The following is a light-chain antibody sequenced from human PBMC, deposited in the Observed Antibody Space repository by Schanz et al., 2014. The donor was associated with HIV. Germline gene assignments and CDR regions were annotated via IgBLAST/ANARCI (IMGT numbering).Light chain of an antibody. V-gene: IGKV1-5*03. CDR1: QSISNW. CDR3: QQYDNWPRT. J-gene: IGKJ1*01. Sequence: DIQMTQSPSTLSASVGDRVTISCRASQSISNWLAWYQQKPGKAPKLLISKASGLEGGVPSRFSGSGSGTEFTLTISSLQPEDFAVYYCQQYDNWPRTFGQGTKVEIK. CDR2: KAS.